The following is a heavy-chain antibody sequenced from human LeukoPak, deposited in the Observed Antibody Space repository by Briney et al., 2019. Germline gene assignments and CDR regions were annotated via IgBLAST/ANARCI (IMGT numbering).Heavy chain of an antibody. CDR1: GFTFSTYA. CDR3: AKDSRSSGWYNWFDP. V-gene: IGHV3-23*01. D-gene: IGHD6-19*01. CDR2: ISGSAYNT. J-gene: IGHJ5*02. Sequence: PGGSLRLSCAASGFTFSTYAMHWVRQAPGKGLEWVASISGSAYNTYYADSVKGRFTISRDNSKNTLYLQMNSLRAEDTAIYYCAKDSRSSGWYNWFDPWGQGTLVTVSS.